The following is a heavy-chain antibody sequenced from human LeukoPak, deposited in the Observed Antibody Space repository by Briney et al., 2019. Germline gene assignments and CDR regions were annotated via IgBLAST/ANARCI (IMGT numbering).Heavy chain of an antibody. V-gene: IGHV3-30*18. CDR2: ISCDGSNK. Sequence: GRSLRLSCAASGFTFSSYGMHWVRQAPGKGLEWVAVISCDGSNKYYADSVKGRFTISRDNSKNTLYLQMNSLRAEDTAVYYCAKVSSEDSSGSTRHFDYWGQGTLVTVSS. CDR3: AKVSSEDSSGSTRHFDY. J-gene: IGHJ4*02. D-gene: IGHD3-22*01. CDR1: GFTFSSYG.